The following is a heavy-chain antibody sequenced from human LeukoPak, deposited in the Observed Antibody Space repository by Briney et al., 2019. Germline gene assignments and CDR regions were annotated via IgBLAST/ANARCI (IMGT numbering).Heavy chain of an antibody. CDR1: GFTFGDYV. CDR3: AKVAEVGATGYYYYMDV. D-gene: IGHD1-26*01. V-gene: IGHV3-66*01. J-gene: IGHJ6*03. Sequence: PGRSLRLSCTASGFTFGDYVMSWVRQAPGKGLEWVSVIYSGGSTYYADSVKGRFTISRDNSKNTLYLQMNSLRAKDTAVYYCAKVAEVGATGYYYYMDVWGKGTTVTISS. CDR2: IYSGGST.